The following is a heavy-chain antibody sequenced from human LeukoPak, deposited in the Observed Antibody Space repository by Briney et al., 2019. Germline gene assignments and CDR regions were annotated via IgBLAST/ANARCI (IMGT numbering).Heavy chain of an antibody. CDR2: INPSGGST. CDR1: GYTFTSYF. D-gene: IGHD6-19*01. CDR3: ARDPEGSGCYFDY. Sequence: ASVKVSCKASGYTFTSYFMHWVRQAPGQGLEWMGIINPSGGSTSYAQKFQGRVTMTRDTSTRMVYMELTSLRSEDTAVYYCARDPEGSGCYFDYWGQGTLVTVSS. V-gene: IGHV1-46*01. J-gene: IGHJ4*02.